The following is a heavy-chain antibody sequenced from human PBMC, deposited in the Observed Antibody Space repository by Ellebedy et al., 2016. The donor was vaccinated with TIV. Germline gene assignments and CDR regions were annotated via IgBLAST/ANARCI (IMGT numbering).Heavy chain of an antibody. CDR2: INHNGKT. V-gene: IGHV4-34*01. J-gene: IGHJ1*01. D-gene: IGHD2-21*02. CDR3: ARGLTYCGGDCSGYFQH. CDR1: GGSFSGYY. Sequence: SETLSLTCAVYGGSFSGYYWSWIRQPPGKGLEWIGEINHNGKTNYSPSLKSRVTVSVDTSKNQFSLKLGSVTAADTAVYYCARGLTYCGGDCSGYFQHWGQGTLVTVSS.